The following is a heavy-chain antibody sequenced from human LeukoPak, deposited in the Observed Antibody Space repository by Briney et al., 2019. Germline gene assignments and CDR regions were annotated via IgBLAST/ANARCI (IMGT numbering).Heavy chain of an antibody. CDR1: GFTFSDAW. Sequence: GGSLRLSCAASGFTFSDAWMSWVRQAPGEGLEWVGRIKSKTDGGTTDYAAPVKGRFTISRDDSKNTLYLQMNSLKTEDTAVYYCTTDRDSSTVPLLAEYFQHWGQGTLVTVSS. V-gene: IGHV3-15*01. CDR2: IKSKTDGGTT. CDR3: TTDRDSSTVPLLAEYFQH. D-gene: IGHD6-13*01. J-gene: IGHJ1*01.